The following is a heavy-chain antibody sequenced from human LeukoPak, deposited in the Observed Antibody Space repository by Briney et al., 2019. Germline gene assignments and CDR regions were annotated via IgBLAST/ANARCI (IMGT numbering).Heavy chain of an antibody. CDR2: INSKTDGGTT. Sequence: GGSLRLSCAASGFTFSHAWVSWGRQAPGKGLEWVGRINSKTDGGTTEYAAPVKGRFTISRDDSKNTLYLQMNSLKTEDTAVYYCTTPRREIAVAGGDYWGQGTLVTVSS. V-gene: IGHV3-15*01. D-gene: IGHD6-19*01. J-gene: IGHJ4*02. CDR3: TTPRREIAVAGGDY. CDR1: GFTFSHAW.